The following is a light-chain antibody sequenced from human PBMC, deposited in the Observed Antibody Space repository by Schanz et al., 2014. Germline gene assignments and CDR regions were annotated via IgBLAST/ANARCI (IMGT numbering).Light chain of an antibody. Sequence: QSALTQPRSVSGSPGQSVTISCTGTSSDVGGYNYVSWYQQHPGKAPKLMIYGVTKRPSGVPDRFSASKSGNTASLTISGLQAEDEADYYCQSYDSSLSGWVFGGGTKLTVL. CDR3: QSYDSSLSGWV. CDR2: GVT. J-gene: IGLJ3*02. V-gene: IGLV2-11*01. CDR1: SSDVGGYNY.